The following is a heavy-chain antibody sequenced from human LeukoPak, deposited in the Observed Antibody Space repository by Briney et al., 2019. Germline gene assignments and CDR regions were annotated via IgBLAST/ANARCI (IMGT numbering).Heavy chain of an antibody. CDR3: ARGGGCHRTNCYWADY. CDR1: GFAFSTYT. CDR2: ITSSGSDM. V-gene: IGHV3-21*01. Sequence: GGSLRLSCAASGFAFSTYTMNWVRQPPGKGLEWVSSITSSGSDMYYVDSVKGRFTISRDNTKNSLFLQMNSLRAEDTAVYYCARGGGCHRTNCYWADYWGQGTLVTVPS. D-gene: IGHD2-2*01. J-gene: IGHJ4*02.